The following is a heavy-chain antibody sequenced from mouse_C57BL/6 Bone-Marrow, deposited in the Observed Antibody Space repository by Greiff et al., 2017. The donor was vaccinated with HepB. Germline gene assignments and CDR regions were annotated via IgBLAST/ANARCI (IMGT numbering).Heavy chain of an antibody. CDR1: GYTFTSYW. J-gene: IGHJ4*01. D-gene: IGHD5-1*01. CDR2: IDPSDSET. Sequence: QVQLQQPGAELVRPGSSVKLSCKASGYTFTSYWMHWVKQRPIQGLEWIGNIDPSDSETHYNQKFKDKATLTVDKSSSTAYMQLSSLTSEDSAVYDCARDGSTVYYYAMDYWGQGTSVTVSS. V-gene: IGHV1-52*01. CDR3: ARDGSTVYYYAMDY.